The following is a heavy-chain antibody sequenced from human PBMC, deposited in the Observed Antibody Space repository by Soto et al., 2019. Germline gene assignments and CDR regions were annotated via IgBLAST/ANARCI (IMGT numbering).Heavy chain of an antibody. D-gene: IGHD2-15*01. Sequence: QLQLQESGPGLVKPSETLSLTCTVSGGSISSSSYYWGWIRQPPGKGLEWIGSIYYSGNTYYTPSFKSRVTISVDTSKNQFSLKLSSVTAADPAVYYCAREGGRYCTGGSCQVDYWGQGTLVTGSS. J-gene: IGHJ4*02. CDR3: AREGGRYCTGGSCQVDY. CDR1: GGSISSSSYY. V-gene: IGHV4-39*02. CDR2: IYYSGNT.